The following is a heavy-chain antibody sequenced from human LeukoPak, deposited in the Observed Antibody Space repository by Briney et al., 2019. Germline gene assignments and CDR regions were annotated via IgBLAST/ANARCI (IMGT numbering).Heavy chain of an antibody. D-gene: IGHD3-10*01. CDR3: AKDRVRGGYYYYYMDV. V-gene: IGHV3-30*02. Sequence: PGGSLRLSCVASGFTFSNYWMSWVRQAPGKGLEWVAFIRYDGSNKYYADSVKGRFTISRDNSKNTLYLQMNSLRAEDTAVYYCAKDRVRGGYYYYYMDVWGKGTTVTISS. CDR2: IRYDGSNK. J-gene: IGHJ6*03. CDR1: GFTFSNYW.